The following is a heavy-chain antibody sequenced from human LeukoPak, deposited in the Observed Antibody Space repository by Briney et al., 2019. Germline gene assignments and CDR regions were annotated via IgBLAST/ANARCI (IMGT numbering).Heavy chain of an antibody. CDR2: IYSNEIT. J-gene: IGHJ3*02. D-gene: IGHD6-19*01. V-gene: IGHV4-4*07. Sequence: PSETLSLTCTVSGGSISNSYWSWVRQPAGKGLEWIGRIYSNEITNYNPSLKSRVTMSVDTSKNQFSLKLSSVTAADTAVYYCARDRQWGDAFDIWGQGTMVTVSS. CDR1: GGSISNSY. CDR3: ARDRQWGDAFDI.